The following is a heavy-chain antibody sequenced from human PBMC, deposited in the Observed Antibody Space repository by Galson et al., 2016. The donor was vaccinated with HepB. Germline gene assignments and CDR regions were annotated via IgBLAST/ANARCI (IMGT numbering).Heavy chain of an antibody. CDR1: GFTFSTYA. V-gene: IGHV3-23*01. D-gene: IGHD3-10*01. Sequence: SLRLSCAASGFTFSTYAMSWVRQAPGKGLEWVSAISGSGGSTNYADSVKGRFTISRDKFKNTLYLQMNSLRAEDTALYHCAIDLRVPADYGSGSYWGQGTLVTVSS. CDR2: ISGSGGST. J-gene: IGHJ4*02. CDR3: AIDLRVPADYGSGSY.